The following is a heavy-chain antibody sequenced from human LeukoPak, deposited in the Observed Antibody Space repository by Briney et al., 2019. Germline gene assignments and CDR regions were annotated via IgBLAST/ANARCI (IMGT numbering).Heavy chain of an antibody. J-gene: IGHJ5*02. V-gene: IGHV3-7*01. CDR2: IKPDGTET. CDR1: GFPFSSYW. CDR3: AREERTFDP. Sequence: PGGSLRLSCASSGFPFSSYWMNWVRQAPGKGLEWVANIKPDGTETFYGDSVRGRFTISRDNAKNSLYLQLNSLRAEDTAVYFCAREERTFDPWGQGTLVTVSS.